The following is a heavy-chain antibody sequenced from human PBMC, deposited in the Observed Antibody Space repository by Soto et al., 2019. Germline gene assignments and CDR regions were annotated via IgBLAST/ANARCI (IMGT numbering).Heavy chain of an antibody. CDR1: GFTFSSYG. CDR2: IWYDGSNK. Sequence: QVQLVESGGGVVQPGRSLRLSCAASGFTFSSYGMHWVRQAPGKGLEWVAVIWYDGSNKYYADSVKGRFTISRDNSKNTLYLQMNSLRAEDTAVYYCARDRQWELPEYYFDYWGQGTLLTVSS. V-gene: IGHV3-33*01. J-gene: IGHJ4*02. D-gene: IGHD1-26*01. CDR3: ARDRQWELPEYYFDY.